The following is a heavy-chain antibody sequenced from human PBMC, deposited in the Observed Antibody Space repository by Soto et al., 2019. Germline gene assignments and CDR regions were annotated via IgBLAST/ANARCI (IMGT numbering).Heavy chain of an antibody. Sequence: QVQLQESGPGLVKPSETLSLTCTVSGGSISSYYWSWIRQPPGKGLEWIGYIYYSGSTNYNPSLKSRVTISVDTSKNPFSLKLSSVTAADTAVYYCATFMDCSSTSCYKGGAFDIWGQGTMVTVSS. D-gene: IGHD2-2*02. CDR2: IYYSGST. V-gene: IGHV4-59*08. CDR1: GGSISSYY. J-gene: IGHJ3*02. CDR3: ATFMDCSSTSCYKGGAFDI.